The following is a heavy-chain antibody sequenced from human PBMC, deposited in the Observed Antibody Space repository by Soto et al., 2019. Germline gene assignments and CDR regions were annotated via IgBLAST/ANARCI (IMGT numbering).Heavy chain of an antibody. CDR2: IHGGDSPT. CDR3: ARRGTYSSGWDY. Sequence: EVQLVQSGAEVKTPGESLRISCKGSGYIFSNYWIGWVRQMPGKGLEWMGIIHGGDSPTRYSPSFEGQVTISTDKSISTAYLQWSSLKASDTAMYYCARRGTYSSGWDYWGQGTLVTVSS. V-gene: IGHV5-51*01. D-gene: IGHD6-19*01. CDR1: GYIFSNYW. J-gene: IGHJ4*02.